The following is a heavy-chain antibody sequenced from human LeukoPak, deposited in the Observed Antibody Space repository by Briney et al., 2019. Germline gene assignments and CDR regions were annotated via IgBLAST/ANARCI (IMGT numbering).Heavy chain of an antibody. CDR2: ISSSGSTI. V-gene: IGHV3-11*01. D-gene: IGHD6-19*01. CDR1: GFTFSDYY. CDR3: ASRGIAVAGTRVFDP. J-gene: IGHJ5*02. Sequence: GGSLRLSCAASGFTFSDYYMSWIRQAPGKGLEWVSYISSSGSTIYYADSVKGRFTISRDNAKSSLYLQMNSLRAEDTAVYYCASRGIAVAGTRVFDPWGQGTLVTVSS.